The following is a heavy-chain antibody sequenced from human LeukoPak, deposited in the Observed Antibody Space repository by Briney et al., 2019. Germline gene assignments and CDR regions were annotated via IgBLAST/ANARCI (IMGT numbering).Heavy chain of an antibody. D-gene: IGHD1-26*01. Sequence: ASVKVSCKASGYTFTSYGISWVRQAPGQGLEWMGWVSTYNGNTKYAQNLQGRVTMTRDTSTSTVYMELSSLRSEDTAVYYCARGTTTSGGEFDYWGQGTLVTVSS. V-gene: IGHV1-18*01. CDR1: GYTFTSYG. CDR3: ARGTTTSGGEFDY. J-gene: IGHJ4*02. CDR2: VSTYNGNT.